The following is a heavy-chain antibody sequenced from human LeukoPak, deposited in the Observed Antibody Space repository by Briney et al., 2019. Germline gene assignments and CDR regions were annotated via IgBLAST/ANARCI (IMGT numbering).Heavy chain of an antibody. V-gene: IGHV3-30-3*02. CDR1: GFTFSSYA. CDR2: ISYDGSNK. J-gene: IGHJ4*02. Sequence: GGSLRLSCAASGFTFSSYAMHWVRQAPGKGLEWVAVISYDGSNKYYADSVKGRFTISRDNSKNTLYLQMNSLRAEDTAVYYCAKNLHYDSSGYYYVPTYYFDYWGQGTLVTVSS. CDR3: AKNLHYDSSGYYYVPTYYFDY. D-gene: IGHD3-22*01.